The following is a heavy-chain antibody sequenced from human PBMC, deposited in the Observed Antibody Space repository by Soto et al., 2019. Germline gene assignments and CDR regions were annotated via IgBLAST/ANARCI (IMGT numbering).Heavy chain of an antibody. CDR3: ASPKPEIGAKRDYYYSGMVV. Sequence: ESLKVSGKGSGYGFTSYWISWVRQMPGKGLEWMGRIDPSDSYTNYSPSFQGHVTISADKSISTAYLQWSSLKASDTAMYYCASPKPEIGAKRDYYYSGMVVWGQGTTVTVSS. CDR2: IDPSDSYT. V-gene: IGHV5-10-1*01. J-gene: IGHJ6*02. CDR1: GYGFTSYW.